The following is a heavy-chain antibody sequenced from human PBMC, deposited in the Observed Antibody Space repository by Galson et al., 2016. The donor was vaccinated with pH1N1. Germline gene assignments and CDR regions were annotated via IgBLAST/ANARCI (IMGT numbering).Heavy chain of an antibody. CDR2: IMPIFDKP. Sequence: SCKASGDIFINYPISWVRQAPGQGLEWMGGIMPIFDKPTYAQKFQGRVTITTDKSTSTTYMVLSSLRSEVTAVYYCARGSGTYFKTYWYYNLWGLGTLVTVSS. CDR1: GDIFINYP. CDR3: ARGSGTYFKTYWYYNL. D-gene: IGHD1-26*01. J-gene: IGHJ2*01. V-gene: IGHV1-69*05.